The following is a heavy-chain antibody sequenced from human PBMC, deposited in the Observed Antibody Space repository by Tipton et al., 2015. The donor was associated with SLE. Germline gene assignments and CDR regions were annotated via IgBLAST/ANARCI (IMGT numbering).Heavy chain of an antibody. CDR3: ARGILGEPVAFDM. Sequence: SLRLSCVVSGVTFSSHWMHWVRQAPGKGLVWVSRVNTDGVTTEYAHSVRGRFTISRDNAKNTVYLQMNSLTVEDTAVYYCARGILGEPVAFDMWGQGTMAIVSS. CDR2: VNTDGVTT. CDR1: GVTFSSHW. V-gene: IGHV3-74*03. J-gene: IGHJ3*02. D-gene: IGHD1-26*01.